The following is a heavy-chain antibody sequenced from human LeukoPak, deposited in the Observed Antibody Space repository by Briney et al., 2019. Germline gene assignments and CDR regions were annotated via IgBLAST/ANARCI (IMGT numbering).Heavy chain of an antibody. CDR1: GFTFSDYY. CDR3: ARSDYGAAFDY. D-gene: IGHD4-17*01. CDR2: ISSSGSTI. Sequence: AGGSLRLSCAASGFTFSDYYMSWIRQAPGKGLEWVSYISSSGSTIYYADSVKGRFTISRDNAKNSLYLQMNSLGAENTAVYYCARSDYGAAFDYWGQGTLVTLSS. J-gene: IGHJ4*02. V-gene: IGHV3-11*01.